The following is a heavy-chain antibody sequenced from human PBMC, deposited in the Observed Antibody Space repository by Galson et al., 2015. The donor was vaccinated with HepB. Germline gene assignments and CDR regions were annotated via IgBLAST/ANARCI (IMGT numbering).Heavy chain of an antibody. CDR1: GFTFSNAW. V-gene: IGHV3-15*01. CDR2: IKSKTDGGTT. D-gene: IGHD5-18*01. Sequence: SLRLSCAASGFTFSNAWMSWVRQAPGKGLEWVGRIKSKTDGGTTDYAAPVKGRFTIPRDDSKNTLYLQMNSLKTEDTAVYYCTTGPRIQLWSHLDYWGQGTLVTVSS. CDR3: TTGPRIQLWSHLDY. J-gene: IGHJ4*02.